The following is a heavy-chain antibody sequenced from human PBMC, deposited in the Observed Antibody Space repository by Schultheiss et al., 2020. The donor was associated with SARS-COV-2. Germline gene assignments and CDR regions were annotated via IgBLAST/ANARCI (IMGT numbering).Heavy chain of an antibody. CDR3: ARGYYDSSAPLGGMDV. Sequence: ASVKVSCKASGYTFTSYDINWVRQATGQGLEWMGWMNPNSGNTGYAQKFQGRVTMTTDTSTSTAYMELRSLRSDDTAVYYCARGYYDSSAPLGGMDVWGQGTTVTVSS. CDR1: GYTFTSYD. V-gene: IGHV1-8*01. D-gene: IGHD3-22*01. J-gene: IGHJ6*02. CDR2: MNPNSGNT.